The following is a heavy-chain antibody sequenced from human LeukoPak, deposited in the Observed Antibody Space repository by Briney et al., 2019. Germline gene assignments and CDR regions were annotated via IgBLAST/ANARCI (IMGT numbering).Heavy chain of an antibody. CDR2: INPSGGST. CDR3: ARHPIEDFLFDP. V-gene: IGHV1-46*01. Sequence: GASVKVSCKASGYTFTSYYMHWVRQAPGQGLEWMGIINPSGGSTSYAQKFQGRVTMTRDTSTSTVYMELSSLRSDDTAVYYCARHPIEDFLFDPWGQGTLVTVSS. J-gene: IGHJ5*02. CDR1: GYTFTSYY. D-gene: IGHD3-3*01.